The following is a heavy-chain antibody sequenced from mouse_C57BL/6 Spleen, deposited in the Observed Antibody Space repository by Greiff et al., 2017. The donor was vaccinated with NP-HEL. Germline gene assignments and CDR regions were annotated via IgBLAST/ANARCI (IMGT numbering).Heavy chain of an antibody. Sequence: VKLMESGAELAKPGASVKLSCKASGYTFTSYWMHWVKQRPGQGLEWIGYINPSSGYTKYNQKFKDKATLTADKSSSTAYMQLSSLTYEDAAVYYCAIREVYDGYYSYAMDYWGQGTSVTVSS. CDR3: AIREVYDGYYSYAMDY. CDR1: GYTFTSYW. J-gene: IGHJ4*01. V-gene: IGHV1-7*01. CDR2: INPSSGYT. D-gene: IGHD2-3*01.